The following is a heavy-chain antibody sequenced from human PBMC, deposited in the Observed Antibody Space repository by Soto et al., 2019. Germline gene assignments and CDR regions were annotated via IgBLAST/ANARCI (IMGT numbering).Heavy chain of an antibody. V-gene: IGHV3-7*01. CDR3: AREFRWRGIPGTRPSKATNYYYYGMDV. J-gene: IGHJ6*02. CDR1: GFTFSSYW. Sequence: PGGSLRLSCAASGFTFSSYWMSWVRQAPGKGLEWVANIKQDGSEKYYVDSVKGRFTISRDNAKNSLYLQMNSLRAEDTAVYYCAREFRWRGIPGTRPSKATNYYYYGMDVWGQGTTVTVSS. CDR2: IKQDGSEK. D-gene: IGHD1-26*01.